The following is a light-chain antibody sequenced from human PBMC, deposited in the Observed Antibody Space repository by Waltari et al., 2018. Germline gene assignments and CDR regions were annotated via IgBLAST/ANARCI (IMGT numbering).Light chain of an antibody. V-gene: IGKV2-28*01. J-gene: IGKJ1*01. CDR1: QNLLQNNEENY. Sequence: IGLTQSPLSLHVTHGESVTILCWSSQNLLQNNEENYLDFYLQKPGQSPQLLIYLASNRASGVPDRFSGSGSGTDFTLRISRVEAEDVGVYYCMQALQSPWTFGQGTKVEIK. CDR3: MQALQSPWT. CDR2: LAS.